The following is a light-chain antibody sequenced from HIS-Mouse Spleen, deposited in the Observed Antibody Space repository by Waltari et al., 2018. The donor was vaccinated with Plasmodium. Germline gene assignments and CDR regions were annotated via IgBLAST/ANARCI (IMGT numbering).Light chain of an antibody. CDR3: QQLNSYPYT. V-gene: IGKV1-9*01. J-gene: IGKJ2*01. CDR1: QGISSY. CDR2: AAS. Sequence: DIQLTQSPSFLSASVGDRVTITCRASQGISSYLAWYQQKPGKAPKRLIYAASTLQSGVPSRFSGIGSGTEFTLTISSLQPEDFATYYCQQLNSYPYTFGQGTKLEIK.